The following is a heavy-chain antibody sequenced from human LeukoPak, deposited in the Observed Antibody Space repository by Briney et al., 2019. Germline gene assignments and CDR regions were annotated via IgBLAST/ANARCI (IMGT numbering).Heavy chain of an antibody. Sequence: PSETLSLTCTVSGDSISSGGYYWSWIRQHPGKGLEWIGYIYYSGSTYYNPSLKSRVTISVDTSKNQFSLKLSSVTAADTAVYYCAREAAVRARFDYWGQGTLVTVSS. J-gene: IGHJ4*02. CDR2: IYYSGST. CDR1: GDSISSGGYY. CDR3: AREAAVRARFDY. V-gene: IGHV4-31*03. D-gene: IGHD6-25*01.